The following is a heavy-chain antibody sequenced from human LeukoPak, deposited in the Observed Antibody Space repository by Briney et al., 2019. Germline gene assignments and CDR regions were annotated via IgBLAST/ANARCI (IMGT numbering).Heavy chain of an antibody. V-gene: IGHV3-30-3*01. CDR1: GFTFSSYA. Sequence: GGSLRLSCAASGFTFSSYAMHWVRQAPGNGLEWVAVISYDGSNKYYADSVKGRFTISRDNSKNTLYLQMNSLRAEDTAVYYCARSSIFYYYDSSGYYYLGYWGQGTLVTVSS. J-gene: IGHJ4*02. D-gene: IGHD3-22*01. CDR3: ARSSIFYYYDSSGYYYLGY. CDR2: ISYDGSNK.